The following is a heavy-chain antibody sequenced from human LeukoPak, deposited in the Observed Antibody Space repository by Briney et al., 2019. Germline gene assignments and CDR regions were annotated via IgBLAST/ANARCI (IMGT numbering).Heavy chain of an antibody. V-gene: IGHV4-4*02. CDR1: GGSISSSNW. CDR3: AGAWYSSGWYDY. Sequence: SETLSLTCAVSGGSISSSNWWSWVRQPPGKGLEWIGEIYHSGSTNYNPSLKSRVTISVDKSKNQFSLKLSSVTAADTAVYYCAGAWYSSGWYDYWGQGTLVTVSS. D-gene: IGHD6-13*01. CDR2: IYHSGST. J-gene: IGHJ4*02.